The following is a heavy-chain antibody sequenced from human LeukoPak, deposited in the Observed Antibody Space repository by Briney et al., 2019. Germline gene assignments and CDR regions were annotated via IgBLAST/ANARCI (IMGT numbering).Heavy chain of an antibody. D-gene: IGHD4/OR15-4a*01. J-gene: IGHJ6*03. V-gene: IGHV4-4*07. CDR3: AREFPGTMAHGGSFYYYYYYMDV. CDR2: IYTSGST. CDR1: GGSISSYY. Sequence: PSETLSLTCTVSGGSISSYYWSWIRQPAGKGLEWIGRIYTSGSTNYNPSLKSRVTMSVDTSKNQFSLKLSSVTAADTAVYYCAREFPGTMAHGGSFYYYYYYMDVWGKGTTVTVSS.